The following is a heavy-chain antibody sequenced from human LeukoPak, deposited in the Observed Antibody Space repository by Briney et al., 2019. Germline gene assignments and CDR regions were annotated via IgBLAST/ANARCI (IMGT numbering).Heavy chain of an antibody. J-gene: IGHJ4*02. CDR2: IIPSIGSS. CDR3: GRGRGSGWNKAIDY. V-gene: IGHV1-69*04. CDR1: GGGLRNYA. D-gene: IGHD6-19*01. Sequence: ASVKVSCKASGGGLRNYAITWARRAPGQGLEWMGRIIPSIGSSNYVPKFQGRFTITADKSTSTVFIELSNLRSEDTAVYFCGRGRGSGWNKAIDYWGQGTLVTVSS.